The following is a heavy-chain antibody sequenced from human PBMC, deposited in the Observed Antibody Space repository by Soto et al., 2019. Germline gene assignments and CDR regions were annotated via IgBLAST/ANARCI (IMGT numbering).Heavy chain of an antibody. CDR1: GFTFNIYG. Sequence: PGGSLRLSCAASGFTFNIYGMHWVRQAPDKGLEWVALISYDGSNQYYADSVKGRFTISRDNSKNTLFLQMNSLRADDTAVYYCAKDQASGQGSCDSWGQGTLVTVSS. V-gene: IGHV3-30*18. CDR3: AKDQASGQGSCDS. J-gene: IGHJ4*02. CDR2: ISYDGSNQ.